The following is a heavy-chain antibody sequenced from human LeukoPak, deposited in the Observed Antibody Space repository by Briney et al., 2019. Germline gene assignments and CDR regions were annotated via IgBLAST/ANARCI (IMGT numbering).Heavy chain of an antibody. Sequence: PVASVKVSCKASGGTFSSYAISWVRQAPGQGLEWMGGIIPIFGTANYAQKFQGRVTITTDESTSTAYMELSSLRSEDTAVYYCARVWVNGSGSYYNLGYWGQGTLVTVSS. CDR2: IIPIFGTA. CDR1: GGTFSSYA. D-gene: IGHD3-10*01. CDR3: ARVWVNGSGSYYNLGY. J-gene: IGHJ4*02. V-gene: IGHV1-69*05.